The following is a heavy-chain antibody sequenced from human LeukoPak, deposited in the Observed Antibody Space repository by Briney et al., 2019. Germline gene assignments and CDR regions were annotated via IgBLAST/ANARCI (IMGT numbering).Heavy chain of an antibody. CDR2: IYHSGST. CDR1: GGSISIYY. CDR3: ARVFFGSGWQRYYFDY. V-gene: IGHV4-59*01. Sequence: PAETLSLTCTVSGGSISIYYWSWIRQPPGKGLEWIGYIYHSGSTNYNPSLKSRVTISVDTSKNQFSLKLSSVTAADTAVYYCARVFFGSGWQRYYFDYWGQGTLVTVSS. D-gene: IGHD6-19*01. J-gene: IGHJ4*02.